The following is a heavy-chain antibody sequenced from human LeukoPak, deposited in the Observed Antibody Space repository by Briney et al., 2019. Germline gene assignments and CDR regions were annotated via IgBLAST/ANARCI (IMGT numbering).Heavy chain of an antibody. CDR3: ARGWRIQLWLKFSWFDP. CDR1: GGSFSGYY. CDR2: INHSGST. D-gene: IGHD5-18*01. V-gene: IGHV4-34*01. Sequence: KPSETLSLTCAVYGGSFSGYYWSWLRQPPGKGLEWIGEINHSGSTNYNPSLKSRVTISVDTSKNRFSLKLSSVTAADTAVYYCARGWRIQLWLKFSWFDPWGQGTLVTVSS. J-gene: IGHJ5*02.